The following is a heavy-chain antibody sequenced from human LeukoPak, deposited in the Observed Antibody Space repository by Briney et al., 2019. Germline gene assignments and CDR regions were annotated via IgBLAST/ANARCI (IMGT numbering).Heavy chain of an antibody. V-gene: IGHV2-5*01. CDR3: AHNGLYH. CDR1: GFSLSTGGVG. J-gene: IGHJ5*02. D-gene: IGHD2-15*01. CDR2: IYWNDDQ. Sequence: KSGPTLVNPTQTLTLTCTLSGFSLSTGGVGVAWIRQSPGQALEWLAVIYWNDDQRYSPSLKSRLTITKDTSKNQVVLTMTNMDPADTATYHCAHNGLYHWGQGTLVTVSS.